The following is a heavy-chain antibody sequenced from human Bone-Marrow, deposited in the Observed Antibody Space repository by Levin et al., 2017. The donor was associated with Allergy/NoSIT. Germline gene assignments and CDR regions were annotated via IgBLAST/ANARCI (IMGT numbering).Heavy chain of an antibody. V-gene: IGHV3-48*01. Sequence: AGGSLRLSCAASGFAFSGYGMNWVRQAPGKGLEWVSYISSSSSTTNYADSVKGRFTISRDNAKNSLYLQMKSLRAEDTAVYYCARGGINRPDYWGQGTLVTVSS. CDR3: ARGGINRPDY. CDR2: ISSSSSTT. J-gene: IGHJ4*02. CDR1: GFAFSGYG. D-gene: IGHD6-13*01.